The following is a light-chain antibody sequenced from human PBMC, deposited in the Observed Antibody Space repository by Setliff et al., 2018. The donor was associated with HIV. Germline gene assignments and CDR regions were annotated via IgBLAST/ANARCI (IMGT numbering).Light chain of an antibody. V-gene: IGLV2-11*01. J-gene: IGLJ3*02. CDR3: SSFTISTTWV. CDR1: TSDVGSYNY. Sequence: QSALTQPRSVSGSPGQSVTISCTGTTSDVGSYNYVSWYQQHPGKAPKLMIYDVTKRPSGVPDRFSGSKSGNTASLTISGLQAEDEADYYCSSFTISTTWVFGGGTK. CDR2: DVT.